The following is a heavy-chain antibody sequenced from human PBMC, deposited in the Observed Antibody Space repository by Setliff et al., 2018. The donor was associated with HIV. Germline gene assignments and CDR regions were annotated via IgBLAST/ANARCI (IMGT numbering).Heavy chain of an antibody. CDR2: VNPLLGLT. J-gene: IGHJ4*02. D-gene: IGHD3-3*01. V-gene: IGHV1-46*04. Sequence: SVKVSCKASGYTFTDHHIHWMRQAPGHGLEWVGIVNPLLGLTSHSQKLQGRVTLTWDTSTSTVYMELTTLKSEDTAVYYCARGRFLEWLLIGFDSWGQGTLVTVSS. CDR3: ARGRFLEWLLIGFDS. CDR1: GYTFTDHH.